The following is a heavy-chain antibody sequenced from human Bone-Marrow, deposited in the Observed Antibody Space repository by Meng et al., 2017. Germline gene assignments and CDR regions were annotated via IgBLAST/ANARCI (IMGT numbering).Heavy chain of an antibody. CDR3: ARGDGYNRYFDY. Sequence: QLQLQASGSGLVKPSQTLSLTCAVSGGSISSDNYPWSWIRQPPGKGLESIGYIYHSGTAYYNPSLESRVTISVDRSKNQFSLKLSSVTAADTAVYYCARGDGYNRYFDYWGQGTLVTVSS. D-gene: IGHD5-24*01. J-gene: IGHJ4*02. V-gene: IGHV4-30-2*01. CDR1: GGSISSDNYP. CDR2: IYHSGTA.